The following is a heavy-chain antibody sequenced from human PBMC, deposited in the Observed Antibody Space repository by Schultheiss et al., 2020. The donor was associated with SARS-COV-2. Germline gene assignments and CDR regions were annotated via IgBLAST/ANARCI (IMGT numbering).Heavy chain of an antibody. Sequence: GESLKISCAASGFTFSSYSMNWVRQAPGKGLEWVSGISWNSGFIGYADSVKGRFTISRDNAKNSLYLQMNSLRAGDTAVYYCARDRTGNSGGHFDLWGRGTLVTVSS. CDR1: GFTFSSYS. CDR3: ARDRTGNSGGHFDL. V-gene: IGHV3-21*01. J-gene: IGHJ2*01. D-gene: IGHD5-12*01. CDR2: ISWNSGFI.